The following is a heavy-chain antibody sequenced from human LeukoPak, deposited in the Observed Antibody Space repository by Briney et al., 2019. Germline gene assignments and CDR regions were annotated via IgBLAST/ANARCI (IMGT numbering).Heavy chain of an antibody. CDR1: GGSFSGYY. CDR3: AREPRAVHFDY. Sequence: SETLSLTCAVYGGSFSGYYWSWIRQPPGKGLEWIGSIYHSGSTYYNPSLKSRVTISVDTSKNQFSLKLSSVTAADTAVYYCAREPRAVHFDYWGQGTLVTVSS. V-gene: IGHV4-34*01. CDR2: IYHSGST. D-gene: IGHD3-10*02. J-gene: IGHJ4*02.